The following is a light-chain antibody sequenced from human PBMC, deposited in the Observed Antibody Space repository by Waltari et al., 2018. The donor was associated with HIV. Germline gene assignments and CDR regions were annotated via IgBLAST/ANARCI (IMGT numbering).Light chain of an antibody. CDR3: YSTDDSGNYVV. V-gene: IGLV3-10*01. CDR2: EDS. Sequence: SYELTQPPSVLVSPGQTARITCSGDAMPKKYAYWYQQRSGQAPVLVIYEDSERPSGIPERFSGSSSGTVATLTVSGAQLEDEADYYCYSTDDSGNYVVFGGGTKLTVL. J-gene: IGLJ2*01. CDR1: AMPKKY.